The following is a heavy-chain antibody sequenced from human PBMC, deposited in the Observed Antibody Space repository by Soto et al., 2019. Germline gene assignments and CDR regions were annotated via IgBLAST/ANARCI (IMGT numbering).Heavy chain of an antibody. Sequence: EVQLLESGGGLVQPGGSLRLSCAASGFTFSSYAMSWVRQAPGKGLEWVSAISGSGGSTYYADSVKGRFTISRDNSKNTLYLQMNSLRAEDTAVYYCAKDPAAIVGVTDWFDPWGQGTLVTVSS. J-gene: IGHJ5*02. V-gene: IGHV3-23*01. CDR3: AKDPAAIVGVTDWFDP. D-gene: IGHD1-26*01. CDR1: GFTFSSYA. CDR2: ISGSGGST.